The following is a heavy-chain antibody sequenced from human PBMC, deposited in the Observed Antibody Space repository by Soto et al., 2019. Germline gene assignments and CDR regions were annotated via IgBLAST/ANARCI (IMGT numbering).Heavy chain of an antibody. Sequence: SETLSLTCTFAGCSISSYYWSWIRQPPGKGLEWIGEINHSGSTNYNPSLKRRVTISVDTSKNQFSLKLSSVTAADTAVYYCARWAWGIYRKLYYLDVWGKGTTVPVSS. CDR2: INHSGST. D-gene: IGHD3-16*02. CDR1: GCSISSYY. J-gene: IGHJ6*03. CDR3: ARWAWGIYRKLYYLDV. V-gene: IGHV4-34*01.